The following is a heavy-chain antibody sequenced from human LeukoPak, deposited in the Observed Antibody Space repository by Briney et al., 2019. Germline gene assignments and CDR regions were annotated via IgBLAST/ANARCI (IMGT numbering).Heavy chain of an antibody. D-gene: IGHD2/OR15-2a*01. V-gene: IGHV1-18*03. CDR3: ARDPSNTSGWKTWFDT. CDR2: INAYNGDT. CDR1: NYTFTSYG. Sequence: GASVKVSCKASNYTFTSYGISWVRQAPGQGLEWMAWINAYNGDTNYAQKLQGRVTLSTDTPTATVYMELRSLRSDDMAVYYCARDPSNTSGWKTWFDTWGQGTPVTVSS. J-gene: IGHJ5*02.